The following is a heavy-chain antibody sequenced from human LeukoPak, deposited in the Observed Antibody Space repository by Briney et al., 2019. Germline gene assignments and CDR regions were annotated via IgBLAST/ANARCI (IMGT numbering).Heavy chain of an antibody. V-gene: IGHV4-30-2*01. J-gene: IGHJ6*02. Sequence: SQTLSLTCAVSGGSISSGGYSWSWIRQPPGKGLERIGYIYHSGSTYYNPSLKSRVTISVDRSKNQFSLKLSSVTAADTAVYYCARGPMHDYGDYGTSHWYDYGMDVWGQGTTVTVSS. CDR1: GGSISSGGYS. D-gene: IGHD4-17*01. CDR3: ARGPMHDYGDYGTSHWYDYGMDV. CDR2: IYHSGST.